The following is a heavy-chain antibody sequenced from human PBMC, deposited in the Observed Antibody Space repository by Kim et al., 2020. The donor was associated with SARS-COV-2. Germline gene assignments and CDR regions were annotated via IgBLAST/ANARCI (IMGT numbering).Heavy chain of an antibody. D-gene: IGHD3-22*01. CDR2: ISSSSSTI. CDR3: ARPDYYDSSGPTGGY. CDR1: GFTFSSYS. V-gene: IGHV3-48*02. J-gene: IGHJ4*02. Sequence: GGSLRLSCAASGFTFSSYSMNWVRQAPGKGLEWVSYISSSSSTIYYADSVKGRFTISRDNAKNSLYLQMNSLRDEDTAVYYCARPDYYDSSGPTGGYWGQGTLVTVSS.